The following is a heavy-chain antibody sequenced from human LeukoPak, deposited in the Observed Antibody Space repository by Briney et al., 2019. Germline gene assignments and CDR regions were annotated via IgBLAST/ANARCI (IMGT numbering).Heavy chain of an antibody. J-gene: IGHJ4*02. Sequence: GGSLRLSCAAPGFTFSSYSMNWVRQAPGKGLEWVSSISSSSSYIYYADSVKGRFTISRDNAKNSLYLQMDSLRAKDTAVYYCANSYTSSSRTPFDCWGQGTLVTVSS. D-gene: IGHD6-6*01. V-gene: IGHV3-21*04. CDR2: ISSSSSYI. CDR3: ANSYTSSSRTPFDC. CDR1: GFTFSSYS.